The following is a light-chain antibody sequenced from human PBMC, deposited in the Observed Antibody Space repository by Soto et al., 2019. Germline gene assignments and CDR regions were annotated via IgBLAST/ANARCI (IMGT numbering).Light chain of an antibody. CDR1: SSNIGAGYD. CDR3: QLYDRSLSGYV. Sequence: QSVLTQPPSVSGAPGQRVTISCTGSSSNIGAGYDVHWYQQLPGTAPKLLIYANGNRPSGVPDRFSGSKSGTSASLAITGLQADDEADYYCQLYDRSLSGYVLGTGTKVTVL. J-gene: IGLJ1*01. CDR2: ANG. V-gene: IGLV1-40*01.